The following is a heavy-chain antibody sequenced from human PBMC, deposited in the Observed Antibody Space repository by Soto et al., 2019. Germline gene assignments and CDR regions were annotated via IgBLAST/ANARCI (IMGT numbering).Heavy chain of an antibody. D-gene: IGHD2-2*01. V-gene: IGHV3-33*01. J-gene: IGHJ5*02. CDR3: ARDSYPQLLSRYNWFDP. CDR2: IWYDGSNK. Sequence: QVQLVESGGGVVQPGRSLRLSCAASGFTFSSYGMHWVRQAPGKGLEWVAVIWYDGSNKYYADSVKGRFTISRDNSNDTLYLQMNSLRAEDTAVYYCARDSYPQLLSRYNWFDPWGQGTLVTVSS. CDR1: GFTFSSYG.